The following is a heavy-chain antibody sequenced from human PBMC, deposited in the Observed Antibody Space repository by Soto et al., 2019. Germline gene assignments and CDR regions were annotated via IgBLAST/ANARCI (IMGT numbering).Heavy chain of an antibody. V-gene: IGHV3-23*01. D-gene: IGHD4-17*01. Sequence: GGSLRLSCAASGFTFSSYAMSWVRQAPGKGLEWVSAISGSGGSTYYADSVKGRFTISRDNSKNTLYLQMNSLGAEDTAVYYCAKDRQPHDYGDPYYYYYYMDVWGKGTTVTVSS. CDR1: GFTFSSYA. J-gene: IGHJ6*03. CDR2: ISGSGGST. CDR3: AKDRQPHDYGDPYYYYYYMDV.